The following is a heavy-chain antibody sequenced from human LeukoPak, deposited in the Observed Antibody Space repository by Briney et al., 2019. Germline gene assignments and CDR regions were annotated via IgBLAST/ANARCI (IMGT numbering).Heavy chain of an antibody. CDR1: GGSFSGFY. Sequence: SETLSLTCGVHGGSFSGFYWSWIRQSPGKGLEWIGEINHRGSTSYNPSLKSRVTISIDTSKNQFSLNLGSVTAADTAVYYCARGHIATAGTVFDYWGQGTLVTVSS. CDR3: ARGHIATAGTVFDY. J-gene: IGHJ4*02. CDR2: INHRGST. V-gene: IGHV4-34*01. D-gene: IGHD6-13*01.